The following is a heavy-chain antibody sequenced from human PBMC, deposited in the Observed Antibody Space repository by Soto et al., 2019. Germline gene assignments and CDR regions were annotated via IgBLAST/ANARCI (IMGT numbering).Heavy chain of an antibody. CDR3: ARGRLGFFDY. V-gene: IGHV4-34*01. D-gene: IGHD3-9*01. CDR1: GGSISSYY. Sequence: SETLSLTCTVSGGSISSYYWSWIRQPAGKGLEWIGEINHSGSTNYNPSLKSRVTISVDTSKNQFSLKLSSVTAADTAVYYCARGRLGFFDYWGQGTLVTVSS. J-gene: IGHJ4*02. CDR2: INHSGST.